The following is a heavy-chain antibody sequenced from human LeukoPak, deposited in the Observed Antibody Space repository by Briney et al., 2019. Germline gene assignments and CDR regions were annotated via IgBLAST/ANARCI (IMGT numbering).Heavy chain of an antibody. Sequence: SETLSLTCTVSGGSISGSSYYWGWIRQPPGKGLEWIGSIYYSGSTYYNPSLKSRVTISVDTSKNQFSLKLSSVTAADTAVYYCARHGLWQWLAHFDYWGQGTLVTVSS. V-gene: IGHV4-39*01. D-gene: IGHD6-19*01. J-gene: IGHJ4*02. CDR1: GGSISGSSYY. CDR2: IYYSGST. CDR3: ARHGLWQWLAHFDY.